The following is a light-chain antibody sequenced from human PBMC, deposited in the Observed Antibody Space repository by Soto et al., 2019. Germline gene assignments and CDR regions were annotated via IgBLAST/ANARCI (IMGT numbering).Light chain of an antibody. CDR3: QQRSNWPLT. CDR1: QSVSSY. J-gene: IGKJ4*01. Sequence: EIVLTQSPATLSLSPGERATLSCRASQSVSSYLAWYQQKPGQAPRLLMYDASNRATGIPARFRGSGSGIDFTLTISSLEPEDFAVYYCQQRSNWPLTFGGGTKVEIK. V-gene: IGKV3-11*01. CDR2: DAS.